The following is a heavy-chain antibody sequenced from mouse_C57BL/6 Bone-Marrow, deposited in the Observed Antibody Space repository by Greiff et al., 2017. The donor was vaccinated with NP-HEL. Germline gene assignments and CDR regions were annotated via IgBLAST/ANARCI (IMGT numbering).Heavy chain of an antibody. D-gene: IGHD2-4*01. CDR1: GFTFTDYY. V-gene: IGHV7-3*01. J-gene: IGHJ4*01. CDR2: IRNKASGYTT. Sequence: DVHLVESGGGLVQPGGSLSLSCAASGFTFTDYYMNWVRQPPGKALEWLGFIRNKASGYTTEYSASVKGRFTISRDNSQSILYLQMNALRAEDSATYYCARSIYYDYADYPFYAMDYWGQGTSVTVSS. CDR3: ARSIYYDYADYPFYAMDY.